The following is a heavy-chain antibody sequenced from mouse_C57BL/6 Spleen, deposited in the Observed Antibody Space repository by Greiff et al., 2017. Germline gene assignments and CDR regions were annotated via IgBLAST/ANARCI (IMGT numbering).Heavy chain of an antibody. CDR3: ARDDYDRYYAMDY. Sequence: QVQLQQSGPELVKPGASVKISCKASGYAFSSSWMNWVKQRPGKGLEWIGRIYPGDGDTNYNGKFKGKATLTADKSSSTAYMQLSSLTSEDSAVYFCARDDYDRYYAMDYWGQGTSVTVSS. CDR1: GYAFSSSW. J-gene: IGHJ4*01. V-gene: IGHV1-82*01. D-gene: IGHD2-4*01. CDR2: IYPGDGDT.